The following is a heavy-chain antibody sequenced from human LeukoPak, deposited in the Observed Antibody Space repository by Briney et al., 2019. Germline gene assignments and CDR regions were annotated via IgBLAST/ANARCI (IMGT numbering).Heavy chain of an antibody. Sequence: GGSLRLSCVASGFPFSSYWLHWVRQAPGKGLVWISHINNDGSYATYAESVKGRFTISRDNAKNTLFLQMNSLRAEDTAVYYCARSRSGGSLNWFDPWGQGTLVTVSS. J-gene: IGHJ5*02. CDR2: INNDGSYA. D-gene: IGHD2-15*01. CDR1: GFPFSSYW. CDR3: ARSRSGGSLNWFDP. V-gene: IGHV3-74*01.